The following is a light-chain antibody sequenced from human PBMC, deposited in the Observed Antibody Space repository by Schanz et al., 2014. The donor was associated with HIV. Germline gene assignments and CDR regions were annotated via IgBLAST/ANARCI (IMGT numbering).Light chain of an antibody. Sequence: QSVLTQPPSVSGAPGQRVTISCAGSSSNIGAGYDVHWYLQLPGTAPKLLIYGNNNRPSGVPDRFSGPKSGTSASLAITGLQAEDEGDSYCQSFDGSLGGVVFGGGTKLTVL. CDR1: SSNIGAGYD. V-gene: IGLV1-40*01. CDR3: QSFDGSLGGVV. CDR2: GNN. J-gene: IGLJ3*02.